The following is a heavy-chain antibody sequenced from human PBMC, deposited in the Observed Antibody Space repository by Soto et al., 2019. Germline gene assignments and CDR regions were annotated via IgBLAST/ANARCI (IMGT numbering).Heavy chain of an antibody. J-gene: IGHJ6*03. D-gene: IGHD2-8*01. CDR3: AGIMTGDKHYHLEV. CDR2: TIPILGRA. CDR1: GGTFSSYT. Sequence: GASVKVSCKASGGTFSSYTISWVRQAPGQGLEWMGRTIPILGRAKYAQKFQGGVTITADKSTSAGYVEVSRLRSEDRAVYYCAGIMTGDKHYHLEVWAKATPVTLSS. V-gene: IGHV1-69*02.